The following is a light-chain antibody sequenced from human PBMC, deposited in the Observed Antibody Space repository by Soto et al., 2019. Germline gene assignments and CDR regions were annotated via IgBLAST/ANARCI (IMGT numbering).Light chain of an antibody. Sequence: DIQMTQSPSTLSASVGDRVTITCRARQSISSWLAWYQQKPGKAPKLLIYKASSLESGVPSRFSGSGSGTEFTLTISSLQPDDFATYYCQQFSSFGQGTKVEIK. J-gene: IGKJ1*01. CDR2: KAS. CDR3: QQFSS. CDR1: QSISSW. V-gene: IGKV1-5*03.